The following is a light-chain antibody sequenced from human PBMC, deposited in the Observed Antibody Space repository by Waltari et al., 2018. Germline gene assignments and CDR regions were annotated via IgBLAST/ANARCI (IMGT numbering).Light chain of an antibody. CDR1: NIESKR. CDR2: YDN. V-gene: IGLV3-21*01. J-gene: IGLJ1*01. CDR3: QVWDANTDPGV. Sequence: SYVLTQPPSVPVAPGETARITCGGNNIESKRVHWYRQRPGQAPALVISYDNDRAAGIPERFSGSNSGNTATLTISRVEAGDEADYYCQVWDANTDPGVFGTGTEVTVL.